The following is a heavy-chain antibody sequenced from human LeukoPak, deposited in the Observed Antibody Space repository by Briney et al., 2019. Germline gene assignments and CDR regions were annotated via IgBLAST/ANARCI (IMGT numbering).Heavy chain of an antibody. Sequence: QTGGSLRLSCAASGLTVTNNYWNWVRQAPGKGLEWVAVIWYDGSNKYYADSVKSRFTISRDNSKNTLYLQMNSLRAEDTAVYYCARDRGGWDWSYFDYWGQGTLVTVSS. CDR1: GLTVTNNY. V-gene: IGHV3-33*01. CDR3: ARDRGGWDWSYFDY. J-gene: IGHJ4*02. D-gene: IGHD1-26*01. CDR2: IWYDGSNK.